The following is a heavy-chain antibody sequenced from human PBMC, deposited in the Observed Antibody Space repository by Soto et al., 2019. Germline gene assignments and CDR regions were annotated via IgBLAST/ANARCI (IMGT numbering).Heavy chain of an antibody. J-gene: IGHJ6*02. CDR2: INGGSSVI. V-gene: IGHV3-11*06. CDR3: KTDQGLVDV. Sequence: LRLSCASSGYTFSYYYMTWIRQAPGKGLEWISYINGGSSVIKYADSVQGRFIISRDNARHSLYLQMNSLGAEDTAIYYCKTDQGLVDVCGQGTTLTVYS. CDR1: GYTFSYYY. D-gene: IGHD3-9*01.